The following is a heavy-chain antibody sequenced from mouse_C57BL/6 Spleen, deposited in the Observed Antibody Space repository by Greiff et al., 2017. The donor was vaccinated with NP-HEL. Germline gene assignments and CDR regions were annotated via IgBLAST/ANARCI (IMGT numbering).Heavy chain of an antibody. CDR2: INPGNGGT. D-gene: IGHD2-3*01. V-gene: IGHV1-53*01. Sequence: VQLKQPGPELVKPGASVKLSCKASGYTFTSYWMPWVKQRPGQGLEWIGNINPGNGGTNYHEKCKSKSTLTVDKSSSTAYMQLSSLTSEDSAVYDWARSDGWGQGTLVTVSA. CDR1: GYTFTSYW. J-gene: IGHJ3*01. CDR3: ARSDG.